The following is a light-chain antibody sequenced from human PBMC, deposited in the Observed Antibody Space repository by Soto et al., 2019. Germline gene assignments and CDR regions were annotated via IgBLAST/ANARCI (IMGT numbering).Light chain of an antibody. CDR3: QQYYTTPWT. Sequence: DIVMTQSPDSLAVSLGERATINCKSSQSVLYSSDNKNYLTWYQQRPGQPPKLLISWASTRESGLPDRFSGSGSGADFTLTISSLQAEDVAVYYCQQYYTTPWTFGQGTKVEI. J-gene: IGKJ1*01. CDR2: WAS. V-gene: IGKV4-1*01. CDR1: QSVLYSSDNKNY.